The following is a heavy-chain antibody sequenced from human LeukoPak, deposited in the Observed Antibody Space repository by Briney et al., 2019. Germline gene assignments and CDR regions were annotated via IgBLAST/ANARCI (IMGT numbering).Heavy chain of an antibody. CDR2: IIPILGIA. J-gene: IGHJ4*02. CDR1: GGTFSSYA. Sequence: GASVKVSCKASGGTFSSYAISWVRQAPGQGLEWMGRIIPILGIANYAQKFQGRVTITADKSTSTANMELSSLRSEDTAVYYCARTPRELYSSGWYDVWGNAELEYYFDYWGQGTLVTVSS. V-gene: IGHV1-69*04. CDR3: ARTPRELYSSGWYDVWGNAELEYYFDY. D-gene: IGHD6-19*01.